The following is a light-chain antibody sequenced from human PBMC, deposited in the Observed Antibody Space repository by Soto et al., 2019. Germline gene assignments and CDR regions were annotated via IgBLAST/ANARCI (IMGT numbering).Light chain of an antibody. CDR2: EVS. V-gene: IGLV2-8*01. Sequence: QSALTQPPSASGSPGQSVTISCTGTSSDVGGYSYVSWYQQYPSKAPKFIIYEVSKRPSGVPDRFSGSKSGNTAYLTVSGLQAEDEADYYCSSYAGSKTVFGTGTKVTVL. J-gene: IGLJ1*01. CDR3: SSYAGSKTV. CDR1: SSDVGGYSY.